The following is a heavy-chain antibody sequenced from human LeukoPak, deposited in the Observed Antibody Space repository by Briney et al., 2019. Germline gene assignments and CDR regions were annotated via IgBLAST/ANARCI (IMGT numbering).Heavy chain of an antibody. Sequence: QPGGSLRLSCAASGFTFSSYAMHWVRQAPGKGLEWVAVISYDGSNKYYADSVKGRFTISRDNSKNTLYLQMNSLRAEDTAVYYCARGEIYGVYGVFDYWGQGTLVTVSS. CDR2: ISYDGSNK. CDR3: ARGEIYGVYGVFDY. D-gene: IGHD4-17*01. V-gene: IGHV3-30-3*01. CDR1: GFTFSSYA. J-gene: IGHJ4*02.